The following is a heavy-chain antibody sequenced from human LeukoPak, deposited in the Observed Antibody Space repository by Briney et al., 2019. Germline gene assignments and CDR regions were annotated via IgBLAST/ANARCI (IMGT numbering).Heavy chain of an antibody. J-gene: IGHJ6*02. CDR3: ARGPSLPFYYYYGMDV. CDR2: INAGNGNT. V-gene: IGHV1-3*01. Sequence: ASVKVSCKASGYTFTSYAMHWVRQAPGQRLEWMGWINAGNGNTKYSQKFQGRVTITRDTSASTAYMELSSLRSEGTAVYYCARGPSLPFYYYYGMDVWGQGTTVTVSS. D-gene: IGHD2-21*01. CDR1: GYTFTSYA.